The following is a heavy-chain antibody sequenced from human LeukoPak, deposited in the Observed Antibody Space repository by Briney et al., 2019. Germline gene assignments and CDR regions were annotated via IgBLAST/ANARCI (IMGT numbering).Heavy chain of an antibody. V-gene: IGHV4-38-2*02. CDR2: IYHSGST. CDR3: ARGLYDFWSGYYTSGDAQPLYFDY. CDR1: GYSISSGYY. D-gene: IGHD3-3*01. Sequence: SSETLSLTCTVSGYSISSGYYWGWIRQPPGKGLEWIGSIYHSGSTYYNPSLKSRVTISVDTSKNQFSLKLSSVTAADTAVYYCARGLYDFWSGYYTSGDAQPLYFDYWGQGTLVTVSS. J-gene: IGHJ4*02.